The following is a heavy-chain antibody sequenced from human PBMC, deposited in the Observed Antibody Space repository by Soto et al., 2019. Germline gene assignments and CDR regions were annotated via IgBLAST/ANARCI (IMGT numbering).Heavy chain of an antibody. D-gene: IGHD3-3*01. V-gene: IGHV3-23*01. CDR3: AKGRLRSMSAWDY. J-gene: IGHJ4*02. CDR2: ISRSGGST. Sequence: GGSLRLSCAASGFSFSSYAMSWVRQAPGQGLGWVSTISRSGGSTYYADSVKGRLTISRDNSKNTLYLQMNSLRAADAAVYYYAKGRLRSMSAWDYWGKETLVTVPS. CDR1: GFSFSSYA.